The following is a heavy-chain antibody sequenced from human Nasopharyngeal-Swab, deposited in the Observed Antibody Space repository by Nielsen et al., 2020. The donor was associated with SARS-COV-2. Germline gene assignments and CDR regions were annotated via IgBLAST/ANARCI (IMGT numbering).Heavy chain of an antibody. Sequence: GSLRLSCTVSGYSISSGYYWGWIRQPPGKGLEWIGSIYHSGSTYYNPSLKSRVTISVDTSKNQFSLKLSSVTAADTAVYYCARLAVAGTYDYWGQGTLVTVSS. CDR2: IYHSGST. CDR1: GYSISSGYY. D-gene: IGHD6-19*01. CDR3: ARLAVAGTYDY. V-gene: IGHV4-38-2*02. J-gene: IGHJ4*02.